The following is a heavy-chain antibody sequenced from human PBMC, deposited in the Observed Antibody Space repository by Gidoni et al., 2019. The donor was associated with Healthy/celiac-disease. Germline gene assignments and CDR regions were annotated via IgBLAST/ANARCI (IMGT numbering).Heavy chain of an antibody. CDR1: GFTFSSYE. V-gene: IGHV3-48*03. CDR3: ARLTRVVPAARGIEKYYYGMDV. J-gene: IGHJ6*02. CDR2: ISSSGSTI. Sequence: EVQLVESGGGLVQPGGSLRLSCAASGFTFSSYEMNWVRQAPGKGLGWVSYISSSGSTIYYADSVKGRFTISRDNAKNSLYLQMNSLRAEDTAVYYCARLTRVVPAARGIEKYYYGMDVWGQGTTVTVSS. D-gene: IGHD2-2*01.